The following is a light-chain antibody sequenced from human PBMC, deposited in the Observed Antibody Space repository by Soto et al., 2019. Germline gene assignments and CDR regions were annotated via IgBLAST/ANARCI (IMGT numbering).Light chain of an antibody. CDR3: QQYGSSPYT. CDR1: QSVSSSY. J-gene: IGKJ2*01. V-gene: IGKV3-20*01. CDR2: GAS. Sequence: EIVLTQSPGTLSLSPGERATLSCRASQSVSSSYVAWYQQKPGQAPRLLIYGASSRATGIPDRFSGSGSGTDFTLTISRLEPEDFAVYYCQQYGSSPYTVGQGTKVDSK.